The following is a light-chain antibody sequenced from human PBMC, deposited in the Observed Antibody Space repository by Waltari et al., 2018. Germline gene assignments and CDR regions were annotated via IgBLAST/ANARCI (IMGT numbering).Light chain of an antibody. J-gene: IGLJ3*02. CDR3: TSPTSSRTWV. V-gene: IGLV2-14*01. CDR1: SSDVGGYNY. Sequence: QSALTQPASVSGSPGQSITISCTGTSSDVGGYNYVSWYQHLPGTAPKVMIYEVNKRPSGVSNRFSGSKSGNTASRTISGLQAEDEADYYCTSPTSSRTWVFGGGTKLTVL. CDR2: EVN.